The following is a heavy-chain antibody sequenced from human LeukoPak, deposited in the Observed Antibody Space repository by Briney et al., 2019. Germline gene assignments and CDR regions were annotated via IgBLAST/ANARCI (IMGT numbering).Heavy chain of an antibody. V-gene: IGHV3-53*01. D-gene: IGHD1-14*01. CDR1: GFTFSNAW. CDR2: TYSDGNT. Sequence: GGSLRLSCAASGFTFSNAWMSWVRQAPGKGLEWVSLTYSDGNTNYAVSVKGRFTISRDTSQNTLSLQMNSLRAEDTAVYYCVRKNQDFNAAFDIWGQGTVVTVSS. J-gene: IGHJ3*02. CDR3: VRKNQDFNAAFDI.